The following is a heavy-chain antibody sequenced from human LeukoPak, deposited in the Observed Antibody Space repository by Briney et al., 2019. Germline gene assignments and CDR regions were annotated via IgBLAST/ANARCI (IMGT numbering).Heavy chain of an antibody. CDR1: GFTFSSYA. CDR2: ISGSGGST. J-gene: IGHJ4*02. V-gene: IGHV3-23*01. CDR3: AKDLTNYYFDY. Sequence: GGSLRLSCAASGFTFSSYAMSWVRQAPGKGLEWVSTISGSGGSTYYADSVKGRFTISRDNSKNTLYLQMNSLRVEDTAVYYCAKDLTNYYFDYWGQGTLVTVSS.